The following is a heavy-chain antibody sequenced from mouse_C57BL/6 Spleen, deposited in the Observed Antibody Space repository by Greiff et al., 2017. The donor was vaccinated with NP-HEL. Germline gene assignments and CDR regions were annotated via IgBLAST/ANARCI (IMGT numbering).Heavy chain of an antibody. D-gene: IGHD1-1*01. CDR2: INPSTGGT. J-gene: IGHJ4*01. V-gene: IGHV1-42*01. Sequence: VQLKESGPELVKPGASVKISCKASGYSFTGYYMNWVKQSPEKSLEWIGEINPSTGGTTYNQKFKAKATLTVDKSSSTVYMELSRLTSEDSAVYFCARHEDATTVVAGGYAMDYWGQGTSVTVSS. CDR3: ARHEDATTVVAGGYAMDY. CDR1: GYSFTGYY.